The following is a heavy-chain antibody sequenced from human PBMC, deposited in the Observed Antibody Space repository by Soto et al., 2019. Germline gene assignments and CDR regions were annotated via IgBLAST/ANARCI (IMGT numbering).Heavy chain of an antibody. CDR3: VRRHVSATGIDWFDP. J-gene: IGHJ5*02. V-gene: IGHV1-3*01. Sequence: ASVKVSCKASGYTFTSYGIHWVRQAPVQMLEWMGWINAANGDTKYSPKFQGRVTITRDTSASTAYMELSSLRYEDTAVYYCVRRHVSATGIDWFDPWGQGTLVTVSS. D-gene: IGHD6-13*01. CDR1: GYTFTSYG. CDR2: INAANGDT.